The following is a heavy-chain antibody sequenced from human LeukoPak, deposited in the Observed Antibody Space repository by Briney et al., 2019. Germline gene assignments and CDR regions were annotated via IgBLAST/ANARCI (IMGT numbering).Heavy chain of an antibody. CDR1: GGSFSGYY. Sequence: SETLSLTCAVYGGSFSGYYWSWIRQPPGKGLEWIGEINHGGSTNYNPSLKSRVTISVDTSKNQFSLKLSSVTAADTAVYYCARETTFGGVYWGQGTLVTVSS. D-gene: IGHD3-16*01. V-gene: IGHV4-34*01. CDR2: INHGGST. CDR3: ARETTFGGVY. J-gene: IGHJ4*02.